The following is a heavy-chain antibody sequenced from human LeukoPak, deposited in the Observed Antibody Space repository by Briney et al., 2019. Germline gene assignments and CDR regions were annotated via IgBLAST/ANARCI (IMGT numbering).Heavy chain of an antibody. D-gene: IGHD5-18*01. V-gene: IGHV3-23*01. Sequence: GGSLSLSCAASGFTFSSYAMSWVRQSPGKGLEWVAALSGSGETTHYADSVKGRFTISRDNSKNTLYLQMNSLRAEDTAVYYCADSYGDYWGQGTLVTVSS. CDR1: GFTFSSYA. J-gene: IGHJ4*02. CDR3: ADSYGDY. CDR2: LSGSGETT.